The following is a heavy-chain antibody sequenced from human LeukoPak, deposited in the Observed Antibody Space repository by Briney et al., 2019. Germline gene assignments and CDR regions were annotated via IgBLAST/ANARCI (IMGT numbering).Heavy chain of an antibody. Sequence: PGGSLRLSCAASGFTFSSYAMHWVRQAPGKGLEWVAVISYDGSNKYYADSVKGRFTISRDNSKNTLYLQMNSLRAEDTAVYYCARDSYDSSGYYLVPPDYWGQGTLVTVSS. CDR2: ISYDGSNK. CDR1: GFTFSSYA. D-gene: IGHD3-22*01. CDR3: ARDSYDSSGYYLVPPDY. J-gene: IGHJ4*02. V-gene: IGHV3-30*04.